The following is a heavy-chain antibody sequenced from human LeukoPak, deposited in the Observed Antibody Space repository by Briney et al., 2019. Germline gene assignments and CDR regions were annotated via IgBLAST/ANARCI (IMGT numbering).Heavy chain of an antibody. V-gene: IGHV1-24*01. J-gene: IGHJ4*02. CDR3: ATALPYYYDSSGYSWPSG. D-gene: IGHD3-22*01. CDR2: FDPEDGET. Sequence: ASVKVSCKVSGYTLTELSVHWVRQAPGKGLEWMGGFDPEDGETIYAQKFQGRVTMTEDTSTDTAYMELSSLRSEDTAVYYCATALPYYYDSSGYSWPSGWGQGTLATVSS. CDR1: GYTLTELS.